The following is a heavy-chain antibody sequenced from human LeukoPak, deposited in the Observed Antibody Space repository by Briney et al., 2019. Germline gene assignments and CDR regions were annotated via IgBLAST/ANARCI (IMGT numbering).Heavy chain of an antibody. V-gene: IGHV1-69*06. CDR1: LGTLSSYA. CDR3: ARDGRGIWGVVVVAASYGMDF. CDR2: NITIFGKP. D-gene: IGHD2-15*01. J-gene: IGHJ6*04. Sequence: SLKVSCKASLGTLSSYAICWVRQAPRHQLEWMGGNITIFGKPNVTHKFQSRVTITADKSTSTAYMELSRLRSEDTAVCYCARDGRGIWGVVVVAASYGMDFWGKGTTVTVSS.